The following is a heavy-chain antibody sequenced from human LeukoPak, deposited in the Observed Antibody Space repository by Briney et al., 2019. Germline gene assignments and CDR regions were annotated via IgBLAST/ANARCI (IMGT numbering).Heavy chain of an antibody. D-gene: IGHD3-22*01. CDR1: GDSVSSISAT. V-gene: IGHV6-1*01. J-gene: IGHJ4*02. Sequence: SQTLSLTCGISGDSVSSISATWNWIRQSPSRGLEWLGRTYYRSKWSNDYAVSVKSRITINPDTSKNQFSLQLNSVTPEDTAVYYCARGIADSTGYYYVEDWGQGTLVTVSS. CDR2: TYYRSKWSN. CDR3: ARGIADSTGYYYVED.